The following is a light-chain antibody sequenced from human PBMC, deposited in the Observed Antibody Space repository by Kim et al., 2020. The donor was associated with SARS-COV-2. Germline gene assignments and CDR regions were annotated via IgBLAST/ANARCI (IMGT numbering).Light chain of an antibody. CDR3: SALDSSLSGV. V-gene: IGLV10-54*02. J-gene: IGLJ1*01. CDR1: SNIVGNQG. CDR2: RNN. Sequence: LTQPPSVSKGLRQTATLTCTGNSNIVGNQGAAWLQQHQGHPPKLLSYRNNNRPSGISERFSASRSGNTASLTITGLQPEDEADYYCSALDSSLSGVFGTGTKVTVL.